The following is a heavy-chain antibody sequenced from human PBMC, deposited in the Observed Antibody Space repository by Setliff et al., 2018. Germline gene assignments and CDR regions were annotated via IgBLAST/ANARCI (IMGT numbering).Heavy chain of an antibody. CDR2: ISPHTGRA. CDR1: GYTFKDFI. D-gene: IGHD3-22*01. J-gene: IGHJ4*02. Sequence: ASVKVSCKASGYTFKDFIISWVRQAPGQGLEWMGWISPHTGRAYYAPELQGRITMTTDTSTGTAYMEMRGLRSDDTAVYYCARDADYYDSAENPIVDYWGQGTLVTVSS. V-gene: IGHV1-18*04. CDR3: ARDADYYDSAENPIVDY.